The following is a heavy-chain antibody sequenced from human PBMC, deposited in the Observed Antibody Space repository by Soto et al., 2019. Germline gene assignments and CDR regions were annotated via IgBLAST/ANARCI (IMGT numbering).Heavy chain of an antibody. CDR3: SRGTDLRFCTAYSCPGLDV. J-gene: IGHJ6*02. CDR2: IAQDGSEI. V-gene: IGHV3-7*03. CDR1: GFTYSHYW. D-gene: IGHD2-8*02. Sequence: EAQLVESGGGLVQPGWSLRLSCAASGFTYSHYWMTWVRQAPGKGLEWVSNIAQDGSEIHYLDSVRGRFTISRDNGENSLSLQINSLRAEDTAVYYCSRGTDLRFCTAYSCPGLDVWGQGTTVTVSS.